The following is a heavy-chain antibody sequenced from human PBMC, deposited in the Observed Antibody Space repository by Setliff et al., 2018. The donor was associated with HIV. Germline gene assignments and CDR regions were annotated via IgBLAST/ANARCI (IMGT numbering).Heavy chain of an antibody. Sequence: SETLSLTCTVSGGSISTSRHYWGWIRQPPGKGLEWIGSIYYTGSTYYNPSLKSRVTISVDTSKNQFSLKLSSVTAADTALYYCARYCGGDCYPSAYYMDVWGKGTTVTV. CDR2: IYYTGST. CDR1: GGSISTSRHY. CDR3: ARYCGGDCYPSAYYMDV. D-gene: IGHD2-21*01. V-gene: IGHV4-39*07. J-gene: IGHJ6*03.